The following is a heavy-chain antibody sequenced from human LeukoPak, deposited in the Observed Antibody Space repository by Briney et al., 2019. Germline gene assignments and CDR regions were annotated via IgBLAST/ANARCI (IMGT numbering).Heavy chain of an antibody. J-gene: IGHJ5*02. V-gene: IGHV1-8*01. CDR1: GYTFTSYD. Sequence: ASVKVSCKASGYTFTSYDINWVRQATGQGVEWMGWMNPNRGNTGYAQKLQGRVTMTRNTAISTAYMELSSLRSEDAAVYYSARVPRSYENWFDPWGQGTLVTVSS. CDR3: ARVPRSYENWFDP. CDR2: MNPNRGNT. D-gene: IGHD5-18*01.